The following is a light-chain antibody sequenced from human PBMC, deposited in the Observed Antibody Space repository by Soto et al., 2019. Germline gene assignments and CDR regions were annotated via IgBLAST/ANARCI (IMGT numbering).Light chain of an antibody. J-gene: IGKJ1*01. CDR1: QSVSSY. CDR2: DAS. Sequence: EIVMTQSPATLSVSPGERATLSCRASQSVSSYLAWYQQKPGQAPRLLIYDASNRATGIPARFSGSGAGTDFTLTITSLQSEDFGVYFCQQYKDWPTTFGQGTKVDIK. CDR3: QQYKDWPTT. V-gene: IGKV3D-15*01.